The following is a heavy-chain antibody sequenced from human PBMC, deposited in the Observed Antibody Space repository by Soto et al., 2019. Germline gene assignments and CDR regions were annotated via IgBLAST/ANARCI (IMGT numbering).Heavy chain of an antibody. D-gene: IGHD2-15*01. CDR1: GGTFSSYA. CDR3: SREGGLCSGGSCYSGSTFNFQH. J-gene: IGHJ1*01. CDR2: IIPIFGTA. Sequence: QVQLVQSGAEVKKTGSSVKVSCKASGGTFSSYAISWVRQAPGQGLEWMGGIIPIFGTANYAQKFQGRVTITADESTSTAYMELRSLRSEDTAVYYCSREGGLCSGGSCYSGSTFNFQHWGQGTLVTVSS. V-gene: IGHV1-69*01.